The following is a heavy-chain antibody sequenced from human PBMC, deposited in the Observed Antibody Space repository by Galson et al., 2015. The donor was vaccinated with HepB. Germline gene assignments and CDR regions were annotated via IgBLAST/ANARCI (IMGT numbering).Heavy chain of an antibody. CDR3: AKDGIMVSNNPYQLHF. V-gene: IGHV3-23*01. Sequence: SLRLSCAASGFTFSRYAMTWVRQAPGEGLEWISSITSNGGRTFYTNSVKGRFTISGDNSRNTVVLQLSSLRPEDTAVYYCAKDGIMVSNNPYQLHFWGQGTLVSVSS. CDR2: ITSNGGRT. J-gene: IGHJ4*02. D-gene: IGHD2-8*01. CDR1: GFTFSRYA.